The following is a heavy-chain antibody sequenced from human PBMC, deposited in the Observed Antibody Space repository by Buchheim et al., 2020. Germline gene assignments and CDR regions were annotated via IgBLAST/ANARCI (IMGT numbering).Heavy chain of an antibody. CDR1: GCSISSSSYY. Sequence: QLQLQESGPGLVKPSETLSLTCTVSGCSISSSSYYWGWIRQPPGKGLEWIGSIYYSGSTYYTPSLKSRVTLSVDTSKNQFSLKLSSVTAADTAVYYCARDGNGYYDILTGYNWFDPWGQGTL. J-gene: IGHJ5*02. CDR3: ARDGNGYYDILTGYNWFDP. D-gene: IGHD3-9*01. V-gene: IGHV4-39*07. CDR2: IYYSGST.